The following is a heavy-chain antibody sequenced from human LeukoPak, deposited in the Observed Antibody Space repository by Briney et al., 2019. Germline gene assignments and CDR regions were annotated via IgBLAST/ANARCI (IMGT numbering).Heavy chain of an antibody. J-gene: IGHJ6*02. CDR1: GFTFSRHG. CDR3: TVAAAGYYYYGMDV. D-gene: IGHD6-13*01. Sequence: GGSLRLSCAPSGFTFSRHGMHWVRQAPGKGLEWVAIISNDGSRKYYAHSVEGRFTISRDNSKNTLYLQMDSLRAEDTAVYYCTVAAAGYYYYGMDVWGQGTTVTVSS. V-gene: IGHV3-30*03. CDR2: ISNDGSRK.